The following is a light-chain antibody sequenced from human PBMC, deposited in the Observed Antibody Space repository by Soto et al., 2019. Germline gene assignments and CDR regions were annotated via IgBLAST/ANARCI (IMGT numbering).Light chain of an antibody. CDR3: QQYNNWGT. CDR2: GAS. J-gene: IGKJ1*01. V-gene: IGKV3-15*01. CDR1: QSVSSN. Sequence: EIVMTQSPATLSVSPGERATLSCRASQSVSSNLAWYQQKPGQAPRLLIYGASTRATGIPARFSGSGSGTEFTLTISSLQSEDFAVYDGQQYNNWGTFGQGTKVEIK.